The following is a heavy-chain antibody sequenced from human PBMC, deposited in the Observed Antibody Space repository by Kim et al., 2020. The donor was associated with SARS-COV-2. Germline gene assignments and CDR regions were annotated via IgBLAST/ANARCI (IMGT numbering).Heavy chain of an antibody. J-gene: IGHJ4*02. D-gene: IGHD5-12*01. CDR2: K. CDR3: ARDPGYSAFDY. V-gene: IGHV3-7*01. Sequence: KNYMDAVKGRFSISRDNAQNSVFLQMNNLRAEDSGVYYCARDPGYSAFDYWGQGILVAVSS.